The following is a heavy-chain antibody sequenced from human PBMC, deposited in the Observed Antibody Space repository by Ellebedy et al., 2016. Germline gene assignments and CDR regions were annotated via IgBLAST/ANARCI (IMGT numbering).Heavy chain of an antibody. J-gene: IGHJ3*01. CDR2: ISYDGSNE. V-gene: IGHV3-30*18. CDR3: AKGFQPNRLAPNHALDV. CDR1: GFIFSNYD. Sequence: GGSLRLSXAASGFIFSNYDMHWVRQAPGKGLEWVAVISYDGSNEYYADSVRGRFTISRDRSKKTLYLQIHSLRGEDTAVYYCAKGFQPNRLAPNHALDVWGQGTMVTVSS. D-gene: IGHD1-14*01.